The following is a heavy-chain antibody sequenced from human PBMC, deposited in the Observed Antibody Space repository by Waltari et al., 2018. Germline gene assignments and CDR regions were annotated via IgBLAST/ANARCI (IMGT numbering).Heavy chain of an antibody. CDR2: IYHRWGT. J-gene: IGHJ4*02. V-gene: IGHV4-38-2*01. Sequence: QVQLQESGPGLVKPSETLSLTCAVSGYSISSGYYWGWIRQPPGKGLEWIGSIYHRWGTYYNPSLKSRVTISVDTSKTQFSLKLSSVTAADTAVYYCVGGVATAGDYWGQGTLVTVSS. CDR3: VGGVATAGDY. D-gene: IGHD5-18*01. CDR1: GYSISSGYY.